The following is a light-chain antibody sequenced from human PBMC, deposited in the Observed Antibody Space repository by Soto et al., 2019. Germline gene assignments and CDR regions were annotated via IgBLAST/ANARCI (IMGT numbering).Light chain of an antibody. CDR1: QSISSN. V-gene: IGKV3-15*01. Sequence: EIVMTQSPATLSASPGERATLSCRASQSISSNVGWYQQRPGQAPRLLIYGASTRTTGIPARFSGSGSGTEFPLTISRLDYEDSAVYYCQQYSTWRQITFGQGTRLEIK. CDR2: GAS. CDR3: QQYSTWRQIT. J-gene: IGKJ5*01.